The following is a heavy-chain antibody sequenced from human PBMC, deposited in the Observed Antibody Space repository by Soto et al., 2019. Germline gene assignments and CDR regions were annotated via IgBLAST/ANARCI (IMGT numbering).Heavy chain of an antibody. CDR2: ISGSGGST. Sequence: GGSLRLSCAASGFTFSSYAMSWVRQAPGKGLEWVSAISGSGGSTYYADSVKGRFTISRDNSKNTLYLQMNSLRAEDTAVYYCAKDGYCSGGSCYSDAFDIWGQGTMVTVSS. CDR3: AKDGYCSGGSCYSDAFDI. J-gene: IGHJ3*02. D-gene: IGHD2-15*01. CDR1: GFTFSSYA. V-gene: IGHV3-23*01.